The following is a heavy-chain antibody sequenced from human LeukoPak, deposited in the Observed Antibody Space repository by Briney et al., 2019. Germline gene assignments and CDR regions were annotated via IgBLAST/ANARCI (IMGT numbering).Heavy chain of an antibody. V-gene: IGHV3-21*01. CDR3: ARAYDASHVVPRYYGMDV. D-gene: IGHD3-3*01. CDR2: ISSSSSYI. J-gene: IGHJ6*02. Sequence: PGGSLRLSCAASGFTFSSYSMSWVRQAPGKGLEWVSSISSSSSYIYYADSVKGRFTISRDNAKNSLYLQMNSLRAEDTAVYYCARAYDASHVVPRYYGMDVWGQGTTVTVSS. CDR1: GFTFSSYS.